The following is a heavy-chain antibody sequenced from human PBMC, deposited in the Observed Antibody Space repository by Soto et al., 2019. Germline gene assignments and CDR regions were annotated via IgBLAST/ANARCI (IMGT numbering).Heavy chain of an antibody. D-gene: IGHD4-17*01. CDR1: GGTFSSYT. J-gene: IGHJ4*02. Sequence: QVQLVQSGAEVKKPGSSVKVSCKASGGTFSSYTISWVRQAPGQGLEWMGGIIPIFGTANYAEKFQGRVTITADEXXSTGYRELSSLRAEDTAVYYCAGEGYGEYGKPFDYWGQGTLVTVSS. V-gene: IGHV1-69*12. CDR3: AGEGYGEYGKPFDY. CDR2: IIPIFGTA.